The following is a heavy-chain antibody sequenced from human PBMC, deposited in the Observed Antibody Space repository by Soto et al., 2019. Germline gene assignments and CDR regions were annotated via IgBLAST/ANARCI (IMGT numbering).Heavy chain of an antibody. CDR3: ARDATHIPLRDY. J-gene: IGHJ4*02. V-gene: IGHV1-18*01. CDR2: ISAYNGNT. Sequence: ASVKVSCKTSGYTFTSYGIIWVLHAPGQGLEWMGWISAYNGNTNYAQKLQGRVTMTTDTSTSTAYMELRSLRSDDTAVYYCARDATHIPLRDYWGQGTLVTVSS. CDR1: GYTFTSYG. D-gene: IGHD4-17*01.